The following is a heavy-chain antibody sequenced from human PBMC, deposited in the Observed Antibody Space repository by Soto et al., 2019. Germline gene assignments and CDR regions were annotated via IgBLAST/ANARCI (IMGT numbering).Heavy chain of an antibody. CDR1: GGSISSYY. V-gene: IGHV4-59*01. J-gene: IGHJ2*01. D-gene: IGHD3-22*01. CDR2: IYYSGST. CDR3: ARTYYYDSSGYYPYWYFDL. Sequence: QVQLQESGPGLVKPSETLSLTCTVSGGSISSYYWSWIRQPPGKGLEWIGYIYYSGSTNYNPSLKSRITISVDTSKTQSSRKLSSVTAADTAVYYCARTYYYDSSGYYPYWYFDLWGRGTLVTVSS.